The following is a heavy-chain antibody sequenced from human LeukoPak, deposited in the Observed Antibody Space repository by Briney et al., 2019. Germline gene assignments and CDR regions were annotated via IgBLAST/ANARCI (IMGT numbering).Heavy chain of an antibody. CDR1: GFTFSSYE. D-gene: IGHD3-10*01. V-gene: IGHV3-48*03. CDR2: ISSSGSTI. J-gene: IGHJ4*02. CDR3: ARDPSGFGELQISDY. Sequence: GGSLRLSCAASGFTFSSYEMNWVRQAPGKGLEWVSYISSSGSTIYYADSVKGRFTISRDNAKNSLYLQMNSLRAEDTAVYYYARDPSGFGELQISDYWGQGTLVTVSS.